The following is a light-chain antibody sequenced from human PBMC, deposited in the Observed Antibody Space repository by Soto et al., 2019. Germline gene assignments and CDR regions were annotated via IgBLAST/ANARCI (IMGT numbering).Light chain of an antibody. CDR2: GGS. Sequence: DIVWTQSPGTLSLSPGERATLSYRASQSVSSNHLAWYQQKPGQAPRLLIYGGSSRATGIPVRFSGSGSETDFTLTITRLEPEDFAVYYCQQYSSSRTFGQGTK. V-gene: IGKV3-20*01. J-gene: IGKJ1*01. CDR1: QSVSSNH. CDR3: QQYSSSRT.